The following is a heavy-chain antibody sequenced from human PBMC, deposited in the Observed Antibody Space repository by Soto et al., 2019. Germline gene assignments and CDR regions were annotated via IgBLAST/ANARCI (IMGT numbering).Heavy chain of an antibody. J-gene: IGHJ4*02. CDR3: AASCSLNFDGWADSVNY. CDR1: GFTFSIYP. V-gene: IGHV3-23*01. D-gene: IGHD3-9*01. CDR2: ISSSGGNT. Sequence: GGSLRLSCAASGFTFSIYPMSWVRQAPVKGLEWVSAISSSGGNTYYADSVKGRFTISRDNSKNTLYLQMNSLRAEDTAVYYCAASCSLNFDGWADSVNYWGQGALVTVSS.